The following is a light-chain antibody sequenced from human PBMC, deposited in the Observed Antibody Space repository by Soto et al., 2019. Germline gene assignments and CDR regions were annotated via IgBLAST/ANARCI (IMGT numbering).Light chain of an antibody. J-gene: IGKJ4*01. CDR3: QHYDNFPFT. V-gene: IGKV1-33*01. Sequence: DIQMTQSPSSLSASVGDRVTITCQASQAIKHYLNWFQMKPGKGPNLLIYDASTLATGVPSRFSGGGSGTHFTLTISSLQPEDTAVYFCQHYDNFPFTFGGGTKVEIK. CDR2: DAS. CDR1: QAIKHY.